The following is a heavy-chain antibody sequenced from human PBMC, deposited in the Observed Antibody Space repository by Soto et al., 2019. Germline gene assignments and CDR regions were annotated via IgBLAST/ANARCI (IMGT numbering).Heavy chain of an antibody. CDR3: TSPGIAVSRFDAFDI. J-gene: IGHJ3*02. CDR1: GFTFSGSA. Sequence: EVQLVESGGGLVQPGGSLKLSCAASGFTFSGSAMHWVRQASGKGLEWVGRIRSKANSYATAYAASVKGRFTISRDDSKNTAYLQMNSLKTEDTAVYYCTSPGIAVSRFDAFDIWGQGTMVTVSS. CDR2: IRSKANSYAT. D-gene: IGHD6-19*01. V-gene: IGHV3-73*02.